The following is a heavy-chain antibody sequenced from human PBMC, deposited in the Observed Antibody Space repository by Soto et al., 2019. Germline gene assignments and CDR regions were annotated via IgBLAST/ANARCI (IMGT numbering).Heavy chain of an antibody. J-gene: IGHJ6*03. CDR1: GFSLSTSGVG. CDR2: IYWNDDK. CDR3: AHSTYYYGSGSYYPKYYYCYYMDV. D-gene: IGHD3-10*01. V-gene: IGHV2-5*01. Sequence: QITLKESGPTLVKPTQTLTLTCTFSGFSLSTSGVGVGWIRQPPGKALEWLALIYWNDDKRYSPSLKSRLTITKDSSKNQVVLTMTNMDPVDTSTYYCAHSTYYYGSGSYYPKYYYCYYMDVWGKGTTVTVSS.